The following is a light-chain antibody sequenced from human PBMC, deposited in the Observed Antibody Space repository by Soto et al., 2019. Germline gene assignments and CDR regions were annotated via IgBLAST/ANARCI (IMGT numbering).Light chain of an antibody. CDR2: SAS. Sequence: ITCRASQTISSHLNWYQQKPGIAPKLLIYSASSLQSGVPSRFSCSGSGTDFTLTISTLQPEDFATYYWQVYYRTLITSGQGTRLEIK. CDR3: QVYYRTLIT. J-gene: IGKJ5*01. CDR1: QTISSH. V-gene: IGKV1-39*01.